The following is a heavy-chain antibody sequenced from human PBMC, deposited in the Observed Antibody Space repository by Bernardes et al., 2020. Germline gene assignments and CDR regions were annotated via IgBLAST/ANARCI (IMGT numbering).Heavy chain of an antibody. J-gene: IGHJ4*02. CDR2: IYYGGTT. D-gene: IGHD2-15*01. CDR1: SGSIRGYY. V-gene: IGHV4-59*01. Sequence: SETLSLTCTVSSGSIRGYYWSWIRQPPGKGLEWIGYIYYGGTTNYNPSLNSRVTMSVDTPRNYFSLKLSSVTAADTAVYYCARWQSGASPVPPNFYFFDYWGQGISVTVSS. CDR3: ARWQSGASPVPPNFYFFDY.